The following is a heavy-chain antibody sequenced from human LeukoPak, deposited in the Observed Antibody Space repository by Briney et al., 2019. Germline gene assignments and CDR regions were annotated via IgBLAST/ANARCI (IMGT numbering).Heavy chain of an antibody. D-gene: IGHD5/OR15-5a*01. Sequence: PSETLSLTCTVSGGSISSFYWSWIRQPPGKGLEYIGYISYSETTSYNPSLKRRVTISVDTSKNQFSLKLPSVTAADTAVYYCARDKGLPQAFDIWGQGTMVTVSS. V-gene: IGHV4-59*01. CDR1: GGSISSFY. CDR3: ARDKGLPQAFDI. CDR2: ISYSETT. J-gene: IGHJ3*02.